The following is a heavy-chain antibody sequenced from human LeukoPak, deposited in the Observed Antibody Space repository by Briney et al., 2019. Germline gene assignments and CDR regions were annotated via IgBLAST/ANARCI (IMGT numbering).Heavy chain of an antibody. D-gene: IGHD4-23*01. J-gene: IGHJ4*02. CDR3: VRGNDYGGPHY. V-gene: IGHV3-74*01. CDR1: GFTFSDYW. CDR2: ITSDGSST. Sequence: GGSLRLSCAASGFTFSDYWMHWVRQAPGKGLVWVSRITSDGSSTTYADSVKGRFTMSRDNAKNTLYLQMNSLRAEDTAVYYCVRGNDYGGPHYWGQGTLVTVSS.